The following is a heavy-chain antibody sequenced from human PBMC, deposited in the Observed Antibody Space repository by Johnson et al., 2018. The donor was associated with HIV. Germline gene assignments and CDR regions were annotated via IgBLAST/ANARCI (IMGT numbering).Heavy chain of an antibody. V-gene: IGHV3-33*01. CDR1: GFTFSSYG. CDR3: AIIPAGNSFAV. D-gene: IGHD2-21*01. J-gene: IGHJ3*01. CDR2: IWFDGSNK. Sequence: QVQLVESGGGVVQPGTSLRLSCEASGFTFSSYGMHWVRQAPGKGLEWAAVIWFDGSNKYYADSVKGRFTISRDNSENTLYLQMDSLRAEDTAMYYCAIIPAGNSFAVWGQGTMVTVYS.